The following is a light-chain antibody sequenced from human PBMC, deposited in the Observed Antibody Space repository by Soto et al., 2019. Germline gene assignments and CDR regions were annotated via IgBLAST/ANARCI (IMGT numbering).Light chain of an antibody. CDR2: GAS. Sequence: SLLTLSLSQEEKATLSCRASQSVSTNLAWYQQKPGQAPRLLIYGASTGATGIPARFSGSGSGTEFTLTISSLQSEDFAAYYCQQYNNCPRTFGQGTKVDIK. J-gene: IGKJ1*01. CDR1: QSVSTN. V-gene: IGKV3-15*01. CDR3: QQYNNCPRT.